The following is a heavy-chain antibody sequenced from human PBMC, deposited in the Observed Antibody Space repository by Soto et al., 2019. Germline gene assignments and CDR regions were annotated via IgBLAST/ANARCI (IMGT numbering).Heavy chain of an antibody. CDR3: AKDSPPYQYIASAWYYYGMDV. J-gene: IGHJ6*02. CDR1: GFTFSSYA. V-gene: IGHV3-23*01. CDR2: ISGSGGST. D-gene: IGHD2-2*01. Sequence: GGSLRLSCAASGFTFSSYAMSWVRQAPGKGLEWVSAISGSGGSTYYADSVKGRFTISRDNSKNTLYLQMNSLRAEDTAVYYCAKDSPPYQYIASAWYYYGMDVWGQGTTVTVSS.